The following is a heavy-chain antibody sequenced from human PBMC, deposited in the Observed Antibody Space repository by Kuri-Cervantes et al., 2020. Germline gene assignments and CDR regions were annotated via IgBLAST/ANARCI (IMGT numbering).Heavy chain of an antibody. CDR2: ISWNSGNI. CDR1: GFTFDDYA. D-gene: IGHD6-19*01. J-gene: IGHJ4*02. V-gene: IGHV3-9*01. Sequence: GGSLRLSCAASGFTFDDYAMHWVRQAPGKGLEWVSGISWNSGNIDYADSVKGRFTISRDNAKNSLYLQMNSLRAEDTAVYYCARAMAYSSSHWGQGTLVTVSS. CDR3: ARAMAYSSSH.